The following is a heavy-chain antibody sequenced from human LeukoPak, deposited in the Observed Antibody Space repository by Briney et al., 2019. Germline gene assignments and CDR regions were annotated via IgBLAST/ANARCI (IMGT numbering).Heavy chain of an antibody. Sequence: PRGSLRLSCAVYGFTFTDYWMNWVRQAPGKGLEGVASIRQDGGEKYYVDSVKGRFTISRDNAKNSLYLQMSSLRAEDTAVYYCARDGTAPGLYFDLWGQGTLVAVSS. CDR3: ARDGTAPGLYFDL. D-gene: IGHD6-13*01. CDR1: GFTFTDYW. J-gene: IGHJ4*01. CDR2: IRQDGGEK. V-gene: IGHV3-7*01.